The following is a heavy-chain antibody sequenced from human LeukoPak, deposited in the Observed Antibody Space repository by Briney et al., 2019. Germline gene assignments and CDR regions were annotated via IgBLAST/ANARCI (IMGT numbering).Heavy chain of an antibody. V-gene: IGHV4-38-2*02. J-gene: IGHJ6*03. Sequence: SETLSLTCTVSGYSISSGYYWGWIRQPPGKGLEWIGTIRHSGTTYYNPSLKSRVTISIDPSKNQFSLKLTSVTAADTAVYYCARDSIAAAGTPDYYMDVWGKGTTVTISS. CDR3: ARDSIAAAGTPDYYMDV. CDR2: IRHSGTT. CDR1: GYSISSGYY. D-gene: IGHD6-13*01.